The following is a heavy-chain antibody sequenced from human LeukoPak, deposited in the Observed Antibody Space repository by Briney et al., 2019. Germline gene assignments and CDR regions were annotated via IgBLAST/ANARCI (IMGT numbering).Heavy chain of an antibody. Sequence: GGSLRLSCAASGFTFSTYNMNWVRQAPGKGLEWVSSITSGGGYTYYADSVKGRFTTSRDNSKNTLYLQMSSLRAEDTAVYYCAKAPGNTDWYFDLWGRGTLVTVSS. CDR3: AKAPGNTDWYFDL. V-gene: IGHV3-21*01. D-gene: IGHD1-14*01. CDR1: GFTFSTYN. CDR2: ITSGGGYT. J-gene: IGHJ2*01.